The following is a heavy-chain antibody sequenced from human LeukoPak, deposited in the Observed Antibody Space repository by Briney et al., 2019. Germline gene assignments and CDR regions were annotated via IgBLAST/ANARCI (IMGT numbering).Heavy chain of an antibody. J-gene: IGHJ4*02. CDR3: AKDGVAAAATPTTFDY. Sequence: GGSLRLSCAASGFTFSSYGMSWVRQAPGKGLEWVSALSGSGGSTYYADSVKGRFTISRDNSKNTLYLQMNSLRAEDTAVYFCAKDGVAAAATPTTFDYWGQGTLVTVSS. CDR1: GFTFSSYG. D-gene: IGHD6-13*01. V-gene: IGHV3-23*01. CDR2: LSGSGGST.